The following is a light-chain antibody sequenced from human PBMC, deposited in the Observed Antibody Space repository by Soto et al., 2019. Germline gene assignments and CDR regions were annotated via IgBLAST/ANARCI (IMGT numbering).Light chain of an antibody. CDR3: AAWDDSLNGLDV. CDR2: NNN. J-gene: IGLJ1*01. Sequence: QSVLTQPPSASGTPGQRVTISCSGGSSNIGTGTVNWYQQLPRTAPKLLIYNNNQRPSGVPDRFSGSKSGTSASLAISGLQSEDEADYYCAAWDDSLNGLDVFGTGTKLTVL. CDR1: SSNIGTGT. V-gene: IGLV1-44*01.